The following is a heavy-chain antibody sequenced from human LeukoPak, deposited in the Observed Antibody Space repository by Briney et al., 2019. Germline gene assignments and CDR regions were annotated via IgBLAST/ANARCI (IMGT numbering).Heavy chain of an antibody. D-gene: IGHD6-19*01. CDR3: ARAPVAGTLVGY. CDR1: GYTFTSYA. Sequence: ASVKVSCKASGYTFTSYAMHWVRQASGQRLEWMGWINAGNGNTKYSQKFQGRVTITRDTSASTAYMELSSLRSEDTAVYYCARAPVAGTLVGYWGQGTLVTVSS. CDR2: INAGNGNT. V-gene: IGHV1-3*01. J-gene: IGHJ4*02.